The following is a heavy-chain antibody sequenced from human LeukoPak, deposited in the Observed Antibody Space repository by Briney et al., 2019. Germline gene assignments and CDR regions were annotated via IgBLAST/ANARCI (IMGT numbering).Heavy chain of an antibody. Sequence: SETLSLTCAVSGGSISSYYWSWIRQPPGKGLEWIGYIYYSGSTNYNPSLKSRVTISVDTSKNQFSLKLSSVTAADTAVYYCAKDHQIVGAYNLHYWGQGTLVTVSS. J-gene: IGHJ4*02. CDR1: GGSISSYY. CDR2: IYYSGST. D-gene: IGHD1-26*01. CDR3: AKDHQIVGAYNLHY. V-gene: IGHV4-59*12.